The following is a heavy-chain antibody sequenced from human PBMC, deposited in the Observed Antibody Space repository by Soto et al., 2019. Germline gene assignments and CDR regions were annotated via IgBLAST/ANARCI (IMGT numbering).Heavy chain of an antibody. J-gene: IGHJ3*02. CDR3: ARDLAYSSGWTHAFDI. D-gene: IGHD6-19*01. CDR2: IYSGGST. Sequence: GGSLRLSCAASGFTVSSNYMSWVRQAPGKGLEWVSVIYSGGSTYYADSVKGRFTISRDNSKNTLYLQINSLRAEDTAVYYCARDLAYSSGWTHAFDIWGQGTMVTVSS. V-gene: IGHV3-53*01. CDR1: GFTVSSNY.